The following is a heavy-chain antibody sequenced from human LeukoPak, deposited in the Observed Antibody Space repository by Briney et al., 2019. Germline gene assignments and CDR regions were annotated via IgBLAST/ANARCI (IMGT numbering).Heavy chain of an antibody. D-gene: IGHD1-1*01. CDR2: ISYDGSNK. V-gene: IGHV3-30*18. J-gene: IGHJ1*01. CDR3: AKDETTALLQH. CDR1: GFTFRSYG. Sequence: GGSLRLSCAASGFTFRSYGMHWARQAPGKGLEWVAVISYDGSNKYYADSVKGRLTISRDNSKNTLYLQMNSLRAEDTAVYYCAKDETTALLQHWGQGTLVTVSS.